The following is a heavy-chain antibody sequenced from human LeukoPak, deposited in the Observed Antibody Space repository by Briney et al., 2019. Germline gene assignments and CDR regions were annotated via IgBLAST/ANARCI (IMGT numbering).Heavy chain of an antibody. CDR1: GFSFSNYW. CDR3: LTVVETTIAAFDI. CDR2: IDANAKTT. D-gene: IGHD1-26*01. Sequence: GGSLRLSCAASGFSFSNYWLHWVRQAPGKGLVWVSRIDANAKTTSYADSVKGRFTISTDNAKKTLYLQMNSLRVEDTAVYYCLTVVETTIAAFDIWGQGTMVTVSS. V-gene: IGHV3-74*01. J-gene: IGHJ3*02.